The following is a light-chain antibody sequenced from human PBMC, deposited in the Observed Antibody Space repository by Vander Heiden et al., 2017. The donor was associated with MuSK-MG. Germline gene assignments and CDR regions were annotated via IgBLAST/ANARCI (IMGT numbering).Light chain of an antibody. CDR2: WAS. J-gene: IGKJ1*01. CDR1: QSVLYTSNNKNY. Sequence: DIVMTQSPDSLAVSLGERATINCKSSQSVLYTSNNKNYLAWYQQRPGQPPRLLLYWASTRESGVPDRFSGSGSGTDFTLTISSLQAEDVAVYYCQQYDSFPRTFGQGTKVEIK. CDR3: QQYDSFPRT. V-gene: IGKV4-1*01.